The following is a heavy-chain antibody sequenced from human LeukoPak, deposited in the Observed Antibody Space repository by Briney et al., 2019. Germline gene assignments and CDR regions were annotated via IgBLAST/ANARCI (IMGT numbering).Heavy chain of an antibody. CDR2: IYSGGST. CDR1: GFTVSSNY. V-gene: IGHV3-53*01. D-gene: IGHD6-13*01. Sequence: PGGSLRLSCAASGFTVSSNYMSWVRQAPGKGLEWVSVIYSGGSTYYADSVKGRFTISRDNSKNTLYLQMNSLRAEDTAVYYCASPPIAAAGTQDAFDIWGQGTMVTVSS. J-gene: IGHJ3*02. CDR3: ASPPIAAAGTQDAFDI.